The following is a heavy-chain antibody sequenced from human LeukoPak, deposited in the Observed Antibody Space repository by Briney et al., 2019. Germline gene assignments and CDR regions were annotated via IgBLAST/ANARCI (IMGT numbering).Heavy chain of an antibody. J-gene: IGHJ4*02. CDR1: GGSISSSNW. V-gene: IGHV4-4*02. CDR2: IYHSGST. Sequence: PSGTLSLTCAVSGGSISSSNWWSWVRPPPGKGLEWIGEIYHSGSTNYNPSLKSRVTISVDKSKNQFSLKLSSVTAADTAVYYCARVVIVVVPAASTYFDYWGQGTLVTVSS. CDR3: ARVVIVVVPAASTYFDY. D-gene: IGHD2-2*03.